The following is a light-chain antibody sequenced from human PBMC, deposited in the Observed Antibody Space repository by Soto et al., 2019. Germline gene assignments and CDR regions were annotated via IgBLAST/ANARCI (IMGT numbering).Light chain of an antibody. CDR1: SSDVGGYKY. CDR3: SSYGITTRV. Sequence: QSALTQPASVSGSPGQSITISCTGTSSDVGGYKYVSWYQQHPGKAPKLLIYDFTSRPSGVSNRFSGSKSGDTASLTISGLLAEDEADYYCSSYGITTRVFGGGTKLTVL. J-gene: IGLJ3*02. V-gene: IGLV2-14*03. CDR2: DFT.